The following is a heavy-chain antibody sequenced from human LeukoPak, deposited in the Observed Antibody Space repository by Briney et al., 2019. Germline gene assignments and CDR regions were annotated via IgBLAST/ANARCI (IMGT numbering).Heavy chain of an antibody. V-gene: IGHV4-39*07. Sequence: SETLSLTCTVSGGSVSSGSYYWGWIRQPPGKGLEWIGSIYHSGSTYYNPSLKSRVTISVDTSKNQFSLKLSSVTAADTAVYYCARDRGAYDYDWFDPWGQGTLVTVSS. CDR1: GGSVSSGSYY. D-gene: IGHD5-12*01. CDR2: IYHSGST. J-gene: IGHJ5*02. CDR3: ARDRGAYDYDWFDP.